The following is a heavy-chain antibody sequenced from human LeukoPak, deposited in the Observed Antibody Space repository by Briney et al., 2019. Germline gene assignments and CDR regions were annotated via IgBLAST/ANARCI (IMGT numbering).Heavy chain of an antibody. J-gene: IGHJ6*03. V-gene: IGHV4-59*01. CDR3: ARATYHSGSGSYIYYYMDV. CDR2: VYHSGST. CDR1: DDSITMYY. D-gene: IGHD3-10*01. Sequence: PSETLSLTCSVSDDSITMYYWTWLRQPPGKGLEWIGYVYHSGSTNYNPSLKSRVTISIDTSKNQFSLKLSSVTAADTAVYYCARATYHSGSGSYIYYYMDVWAKGTTVTVSS.